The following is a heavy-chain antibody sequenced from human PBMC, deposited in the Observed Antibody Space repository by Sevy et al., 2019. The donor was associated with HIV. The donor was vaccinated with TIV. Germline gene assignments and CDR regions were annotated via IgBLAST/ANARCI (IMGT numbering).Heavy chain of an antibody. CDR1: GFSFSSYA. Sequence: GGSLRLSCAASGFSFSSYALHWVHQAPGKGLEYVSAISSNGGSTYYADSVKGRFTISRDNSKNTLYLQMGSLRAEDMAVYYWAGEGVGGYSYSLDYWGQGTLVTVSS. D-gene: IGHD5-18*01. CDR3: AGEGVGGYSYSLDY. V-gene: IGHV3-64*02. CDR2: ISSNGGST. J-gene: IGHJ4*02.